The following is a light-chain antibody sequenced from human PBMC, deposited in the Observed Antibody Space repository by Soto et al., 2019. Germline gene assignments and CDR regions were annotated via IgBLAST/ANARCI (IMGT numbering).Light chain of an antibody. J-gene: IGKJ1*01. V-gene: IGKV1-5*03. CDR1: QSISSW. CDR2: KAS. Sequence: DIQMTQSPSTLSASVGDRVTITCRASQSISSWLAWYQQKPGKAPKVLIYKASSLESGVPSRFSGSGSGTEVTLTISSLQPDDFATYYCQHYKNYPWTFGQGTKVEIK. CDR3: QHYKNYPWT.